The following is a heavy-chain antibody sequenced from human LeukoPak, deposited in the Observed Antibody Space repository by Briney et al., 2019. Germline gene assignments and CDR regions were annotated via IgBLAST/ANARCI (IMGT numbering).Heavy chain of an antibody. D-gene: IGHD1-26*01. CDR2: ISWNSGSI. V-gene: IGHV3-9*01. CDR3: AKGPYSGSYFNYFDY. Sequence: GRALRLSCAASGCTFDDYAMHWVRQAPGKGLEWVSGISWNSGSISYADSVKGRFTISRDNAKNSLYLQMNSLRAEDTALYYCAKGPYSGSYFNYFDYWGQGNLVTVSS. J-gene: IGHJ4*02. CDR1: GCTFDDYA.